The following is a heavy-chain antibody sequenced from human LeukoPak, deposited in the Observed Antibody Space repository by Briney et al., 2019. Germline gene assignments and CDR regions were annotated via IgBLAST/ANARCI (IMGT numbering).Heavy chain of an antibody. CDR3: ARVLYDYYFDY. D-gene: IGHD2/OR15-2a*01. CDR1: GGSFSSGGYY. CDR2: IFYSGIA. J-gene: IGHJ4*02. V-gene: IGHV4-31*11. Sequence: SQTLSLTCAVSGGSFSSGGYYWSWIRHHPGKGLEWLACIFYSGIAYYNPSLKSRLTISVDTSKNQFSLELSSVTAADTALYYCARVLYDYYFDYWGQGTLVTVSS.